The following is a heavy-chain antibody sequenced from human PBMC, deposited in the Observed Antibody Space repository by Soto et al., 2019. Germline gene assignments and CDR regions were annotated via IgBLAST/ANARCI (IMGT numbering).Heavy chain of an antibody. CDR3: AKDHDYGDYWPFDY. CDR1: GFTFSSYA. D-gene: IGHD4-17*01. V-gene: IGHV3-23*01. J-gene: IGHJ4*02. Sequence: PGGSLRLSCAASGFTFSSYAMSWVRQAPGKGQEWVSAISGSGGSTYYVDSVKGRFTISRDNSKNTLYLQMNSLRAEDTAVYYCAKDHDYGDYWPFDYWGQGTLVTVS. CDR2: ISGSGGST.